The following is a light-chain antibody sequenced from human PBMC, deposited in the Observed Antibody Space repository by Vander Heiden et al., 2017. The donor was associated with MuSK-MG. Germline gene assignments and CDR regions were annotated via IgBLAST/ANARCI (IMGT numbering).Light chain of an antibody. CDR2: DSS. CDR3: QVWDNSGDHFV. V-gene: IGLV3-21*02. CDR1: NIGNKR. J-gene: IGLJ1*01. Sequence: SYVLTQPPSVSVAPGPTATIPCGGNNIGNKRVHWYQQNPGQAPVLVLYDSSDRPSGIPERFSGSNSGNTATLTISRVEAGDEADYFCQVWDNSGDHFVFATGTKVTVL.